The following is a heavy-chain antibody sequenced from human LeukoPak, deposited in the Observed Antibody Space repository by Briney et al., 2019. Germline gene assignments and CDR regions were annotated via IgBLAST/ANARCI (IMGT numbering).Heavy chain of an antibody. CDR2: ISRTGSDI. CDR1: GFTFSSNT. D-gene: IGHD5-18*01. J-gene: IGHJ4*02. V-gene: IGHV3-21*01. CDR3: AKGIQLWLLQGCFDY. Sequence: PGGSLRLSCAASGFTFSSNTMNWVRQAPGKGLEWVSSISRTGSDIFYADSLKGRFTISRDNAKNSLYLQMNSLRTEDTAVYYCAKGIQLWLLQGCFDYWGQGTLVTVSS.